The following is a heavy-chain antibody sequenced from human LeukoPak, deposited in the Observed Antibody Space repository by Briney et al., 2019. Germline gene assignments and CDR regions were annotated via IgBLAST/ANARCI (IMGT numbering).Heavy chain of an antibody. V-gene: IGHV2-5*02. D-gene: IGHD6-19*01. CDR2: IYWDDDK. CDR3: AHRRKYSGAWRPFDY. CDR1: GLSLSTSGVG. Sequence: ESGPTLVKPTQTLTLTCTFSGLSLSTSGVGVGWIRQPPGKALEWLALIYWDDDKRYSPSLKSRLTITKDTSKNQVVLTMTNMDPVVTGTYYCAHRRKYSGAWRPFDYWGQGALVTVSS. J-gene: IGHJ4*02.